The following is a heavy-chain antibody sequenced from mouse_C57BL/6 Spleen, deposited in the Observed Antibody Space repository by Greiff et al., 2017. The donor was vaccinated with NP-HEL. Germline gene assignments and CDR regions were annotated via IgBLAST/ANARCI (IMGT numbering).Heavy chain of an antibody. CDR1: GYTFTSYW. J-gene: IGHJ1*03. V-gene: IGHV1-64*01. D-gene: IGHD2-3*01. CDR2: IHPNSGST. Sequence: QVQLQQPGAELVKPGASVKLSCKASGYTFTSYWMHWVKQRPGQGLEWIGMIHPNSGSTNYNEKFKSKATLTVDKSSSTAYMQLSSLTSEDSAVYYCARSHDGYYLWYFDVWGTGTTVTVSS. CDR3: ARSHDGYYLWYFDV.